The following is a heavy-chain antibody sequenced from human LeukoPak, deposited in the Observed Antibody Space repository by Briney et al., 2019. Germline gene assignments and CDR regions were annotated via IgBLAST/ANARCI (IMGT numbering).Heavy chain of an antibody. CDR2: INYSGST. CDR1: GGFISSSSYY. J-gene: IGHJ5*01. D-gene: IGHD6-6*01. Sequence: SETLSLTCTVAGGFISSSSYYWGWVPQPPGKGLEWIGSINYSGSTSYEPSLKSRLTISLDTSKNQFSLKVSSVTAADTAIYYCTRESSSSPDSWGQGTLVTVSS. V-gene: IGHV4-39*01. CDR3: TRESSSSPDS.